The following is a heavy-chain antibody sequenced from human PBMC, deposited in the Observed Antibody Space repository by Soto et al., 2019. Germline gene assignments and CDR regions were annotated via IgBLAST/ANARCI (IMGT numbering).Heavy chain of an antibody. CDR2: ISGSGQTT. CDR3: AKDQRQPAIFGRVAVS. D-gene: IGHD3-3*01. J-gene: IGHJ5*02. V-gene: IGHV3-23*01. CDR1: GFTFSRFA. Sequence: GGSLRLSCAGSGFTFSRFAMSWVRQVPGKGLEWVSAISGSGQTTYYADSVKGRFTVSRDNSNNTLYLQMNSLRAEDTAVYYCAKDQRQPAIFGRVAVSWGQATLVGVSS.